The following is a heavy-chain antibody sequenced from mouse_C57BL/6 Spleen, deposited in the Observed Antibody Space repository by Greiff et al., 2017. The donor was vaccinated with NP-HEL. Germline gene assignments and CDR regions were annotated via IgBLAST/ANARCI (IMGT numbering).Heavy chain of an antibody. J-gene: IGHJ3*01. CDR1: GYTFTSYN. Sequence: VQLQQSGAELVRPGASVKMSCKASGYTFTSYNLHWVKQTPRQGLEWIGAIYPGNGDTSYNQKFKGKATLTVDKSSSTAYMQLSSLTSEDSAVYFCARGKYDYDVAWFAYWGQGTLVTVSA. CDR2: IYPGNGDT. D-gene: IGHD2-4*01. CDR3: ARGKYDYDVAWFAY. V-gene: IGHV1-12*01.